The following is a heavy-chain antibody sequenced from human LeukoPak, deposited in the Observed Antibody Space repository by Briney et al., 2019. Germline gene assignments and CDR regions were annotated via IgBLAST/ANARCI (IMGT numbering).Heavy chain of an antibody. Sequence: GGSLRLSCAASGFTFSSYAMSWVRQAPGKGLEWVSAISGSGGSTYYADSVKGRFTISRDNSKNTLYLQMNSLRAEDTAVYYCAKDGWGFRLVPAARYYFDYWGQGTLVTVSS. CDR1: GFTFSSYA. CDR3: AKDGWGFRLVPAARYYFDY. J-gene: IGHJ4*02. V-gene: IGHV3-23*01. D-gene: IGHD2-2*01. CDR2: ISGSGGST.